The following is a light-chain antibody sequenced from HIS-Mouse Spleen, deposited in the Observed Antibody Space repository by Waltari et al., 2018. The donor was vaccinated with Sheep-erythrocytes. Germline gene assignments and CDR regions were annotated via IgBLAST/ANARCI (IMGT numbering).Light chain of an antibody. CDR2: KAS. J-gene: IGKJ4*01. CDR1: QSISSW. CDR3: QQYNSYSPLT. Sequence: DIQMTQSPSTLSASVGDRVTITCRASQSISSWLAWYQQKPGKAPKLLIYKASSLESGVPSRFSGSGSETEFTLTISSLQPDDFATYYCQQYNSYSPLTFGGGTK. V-gene: IGKV1-5*03.